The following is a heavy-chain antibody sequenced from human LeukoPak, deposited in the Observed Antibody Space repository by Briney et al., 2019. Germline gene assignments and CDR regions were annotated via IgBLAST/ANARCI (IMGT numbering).Heavy chain of an antibody. CDR3: ARDLVGGSYYDY. J-gene: IGHJ4*02. CDR2: IYYSGST. V-gene: IGHV4-30-4*01. CDR1: GGSISSGDYY. Sequence: PSETLFLTCTVSGGSISSGDYYWSWIRQPPGKGLEWIGYIYYSGSTYYNPSLKSRVTISVDTSKNQFSLKLSSVTAADTAVYYCARDLVGGSYYDYWGQGTLVTVSS. D-gene: IGHD1-26*01.